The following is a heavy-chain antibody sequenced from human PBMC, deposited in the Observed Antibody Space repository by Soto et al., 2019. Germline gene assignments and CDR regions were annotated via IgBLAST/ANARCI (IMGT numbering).Heavy chain of an antibody. CDR1: GFSLTTSGVG. D-gene: IGHD3-3*01. CDR3: AHRVLRTVFGLVTTTAIYFDF. V-gene: IGHV2-5*02. J-gene: IGHJ4*02. CDR2: IYWDDDK. Sequence: QITLNESGPTQVKPRQTLTLTCTFSGFSLTTSGVGVGWIRQSPGKAPEWLALIYWDDDKRYSPSLKGRLTITKDTSMNQVVLTMADLDPADTATYYCAHRVLRTVFGLVTTTAIYFDFWGQGTPVAVSS.